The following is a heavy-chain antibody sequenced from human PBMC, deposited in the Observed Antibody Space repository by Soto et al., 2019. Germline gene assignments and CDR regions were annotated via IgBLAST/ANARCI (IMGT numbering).Heavy chain of an antibody. CDR1: GLTFSTYA. CDR3: AKDRPHSYGSGGRYYKAGGDY. V-gene: IGHV3-23*01. CDR2: ISGNGANT. D-gene: IGHD3-10*01. Sequence: EVQLLGSGGGLVQPGGSLRLSCAASGLTFSTYAMSWVRQAPGKGLEWVSSISGNGANTYYTDSVKGRFIISRDNSKNTLFLQLNSLSAEDTALYYCAKDRPHSYGSGGRYYKAGGDYWGQGTLVTVSS. J-gene: IGHJ4*02.